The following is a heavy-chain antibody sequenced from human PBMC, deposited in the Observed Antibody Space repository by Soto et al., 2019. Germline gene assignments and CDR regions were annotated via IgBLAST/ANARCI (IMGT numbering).Heavy chain of an antibody. J-gene: IGHJ4*02. Sequence: EVQLVESGGALVQPGGSLRLSCAASGFRFSSYWMSWVRQALGKGLEWVANIKQDGSEQFYVDSVKGRFTISRDNAKNSQYLQMNSLRVEDTAVYYCAGGSGWLMTDWGQGTLVTVSS. CDR2: IKQDGSEQ. CDR1: GFRFSSYW. V-gene: IGHV3-7*04. D-gene: IGHD6-19*01. CDR3: AGGSGWLMTD.